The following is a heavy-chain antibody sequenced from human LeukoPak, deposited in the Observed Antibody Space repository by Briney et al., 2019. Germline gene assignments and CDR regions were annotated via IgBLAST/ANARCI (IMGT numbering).Heavy chain of an antibody. J-gene: IGHJ3*02. CDR3: VKTGDHGGFDI. D-gene: IGHD4-17*01. V-gene: IGHV3-64D*09. Sequence: PGGSLRLSCAASGFSISRYSMNWVRQAPGKGLEYVSGMSSNGGSTFYADSLKGRFTIARDNSKNTLYLQMSSLRAEDTAVYYCVKTGDHGGFDIWGRGTMITVSS. CDR2: MSSNGGST. CDR1: GFSISRYS.